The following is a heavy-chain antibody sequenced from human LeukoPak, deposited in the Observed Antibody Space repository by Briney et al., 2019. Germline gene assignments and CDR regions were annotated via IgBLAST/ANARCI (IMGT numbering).Heavy chain of an antibody. J-gene: IGHJ5*02. CDR1: GFTVSSNY. V-gene: IGHV3-53*01. D-gene: IGHD7-27*01. CDR3: ARDGDSPNPLYT. CDR2: IYIGGTT. Sequence: GGSLRLSCAASGFTVSSNYMSWVRQAPGKGLEWVSIIYIGGTTDYADSVKGRFTISRDNSKNTLYLQMNSLRVEDTAVYYCARDGDSPNPLYTWGQGTLVTVSS.